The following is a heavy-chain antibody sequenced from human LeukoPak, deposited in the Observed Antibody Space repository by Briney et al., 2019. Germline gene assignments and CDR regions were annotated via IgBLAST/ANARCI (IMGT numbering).Heavy chain of an antibody. CDR1: GGSITSYY. CDR3: ASTTYGSGRRFDF. V-gene: IGHV4-59*01. Sequence: SESLSLTCLVSGGSITSYYWSWVRPPPGGGLGWVGYTFYSVGTNYNPSLKSRVSTSVHTTKNQSPLKLSSGTAADTAVYYCASTTYGSGRRFDFWGQGTLVTVSS. J-gene: IGHJ4*02. CDR2: TFYSVGT. D-gene: IGHD3-10*01.